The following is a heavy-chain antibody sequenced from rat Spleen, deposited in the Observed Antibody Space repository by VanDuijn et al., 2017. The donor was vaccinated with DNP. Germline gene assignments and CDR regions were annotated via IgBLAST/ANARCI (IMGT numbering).Heavy chain of an antibody. CDR1: GFTFNNYW. CDR2: ITNSGGST. V-gene: IGHV5-31*01. J-gene: IGHJ3*01. CDR3: ASLNNYNWFAY. D-gene: IGHD1-10*01. Sequence: EVQLVESGGDLVQPGRSLKLSCVASGFTFNNYWMTWIRQVPGKGLEWVASITNSGGSTYYPDSVKGRFTISRDNAKNTLYLQMNSLRSEDTATYYCASLNNYNWFAYWGQGTLVTVSS.